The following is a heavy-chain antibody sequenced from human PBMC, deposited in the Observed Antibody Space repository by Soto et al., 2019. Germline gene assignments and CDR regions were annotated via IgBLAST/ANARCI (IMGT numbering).Heavy chain of an antibody. CDR1: GFTFGSYW. J-gene: IGHJ4*01. V-gene: IGHV3-7*03. Sequence: GGPLRRSCAASGFTFGSYWMSWVRHAPGKGLGWLATIKMDASEKKYVDSVKGRFTMSRDNAKNSLYLQMDSLRAEDTAVYYCATDSGYGSGASVNNYLDYWGHGTLVPVYS. D-gene: IGHD3-10*01. CDR2: IKMDASEK. CDR3: ATDSGYGSGASVNNYLDY.